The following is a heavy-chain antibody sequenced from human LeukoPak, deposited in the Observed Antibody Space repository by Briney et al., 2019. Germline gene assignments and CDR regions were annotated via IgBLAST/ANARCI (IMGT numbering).Heavy chain of an antibody. V-gene: IGHV4-34*01. CDR3: ARGFTGIQLWLRRRAFDI. D-gene: IGHD5-18*01. J-gene: IGHJ3*02. CDR2: INHSGST. Sequence: PSETLSLTCAIYGGSFSGYYWSWIRQPPGKGLEWIGEINHSGSTNYNPSLKSRVTISVDTSKNQFSLKLSSVTVADTAVYYCARGFTGIQLWLRRRAFDIWGQGTMVTVSS. CDR1: GGSFSGYY.